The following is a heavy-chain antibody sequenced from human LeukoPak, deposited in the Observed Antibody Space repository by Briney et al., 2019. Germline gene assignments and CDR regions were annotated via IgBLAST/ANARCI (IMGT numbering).Heavy chain of an antibody. CDR1: GYTLTELS. Sequence: GSVRVSCKVSGYTLTELSMHWVRQAPGKGREWMGVFDPEDGETIYAQKFQGRVTMTEDTSTDTAYMELSSLREEDTAGYYCATDSSLDYCTRTSCSRAGAFDIWGPGTLVTVSS. V-gene: IGHV1-24*01. CDR3: ATDSSLDYCTRTSCSRAGAFDI. D-gene: IGHD2-2*01. CDR2: FDPEDGET. J-gene: IGHJ3*02.